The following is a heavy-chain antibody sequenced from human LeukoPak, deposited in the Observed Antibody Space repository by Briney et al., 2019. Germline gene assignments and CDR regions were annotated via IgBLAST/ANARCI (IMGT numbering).Heavy chain of an antibody. CDR3: ARSRGTYYDILTGYPTLDY. CDR2: INAGNGNT. J-gene: IGHJ4*02. Sequence: ASVKVSCKASGYTFTSYAMHWVRQAPGQRLEWMGWINAGNGNTKYSQKFQGRVTITRDTSASTAYMELSSLRSEDTAVYYCARSRGTYYDILTGYPTLDYWGQGTLVTVSS. CDR1: GYTFTSYA. V-gene: IGHV1-3*01. D-gene: IGHD3-9*01.